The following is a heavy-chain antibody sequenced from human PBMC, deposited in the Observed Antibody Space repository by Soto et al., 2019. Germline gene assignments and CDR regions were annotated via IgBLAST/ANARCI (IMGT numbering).Heavy chain of an antibody. D-gene: IGHD7-27*01. CDR2: IMPIVGTP. V-gene: IGHV1-69*01. CDR3: ALGKAMEV. J-gene: IGHJ6*02. Sequence: QGQLVQSGAEVKKPGSSVKVSGKASGGTFSSFAINWVRQAPGQGPQWMGGIMPIVGTPNVAQRFQGRVTFITAEVTSTAYMELPSLTVEDTAVYYCALGKAMEVWGQGTTVTVSS. CDR1: GGTFSSFA.